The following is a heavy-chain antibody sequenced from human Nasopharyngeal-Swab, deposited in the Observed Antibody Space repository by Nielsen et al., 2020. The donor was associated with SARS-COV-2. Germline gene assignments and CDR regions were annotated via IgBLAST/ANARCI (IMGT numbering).Heavy chain of an antibody. CDR2: IDPSDSYT. J-gene: IGHJ6*02. V-gene: IGHV5-10-1*01. D-gene: IGHD3-10*01. Sequence: VRQMPGKGLAWMGRIDPSDSYTNYSPSFQGHVTISADKSISTAYLQWSSLKASDTAMYYCAASRGPGSYYYGSGDQSMDVWGQGTTVTVSS. CDR3: AASRGPGSYYYGSGDQSMDV.